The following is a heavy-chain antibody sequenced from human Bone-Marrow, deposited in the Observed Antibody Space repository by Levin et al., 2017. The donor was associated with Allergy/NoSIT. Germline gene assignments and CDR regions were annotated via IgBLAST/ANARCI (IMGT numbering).Heavy chain of an antibody. CDR2: IIPLSGTT. CDR1: EDTFNIYG. CDR3: ARLRSRGSGSPYYFDY. D-gene: IGHD3-10*01. J-gene: IGHJ4*02. V-gene: IGHV1-69*13. Sequence: GASVKVSCKTSEDTFNIYGISWVRQAPGRGLEWVGGIIPLSGTTNYAQKFQGRVTIIADDSSNTVYMQLNSLKSEDTADYYCARLRSRGSGSPYYFDYWGQGTLVTVSS.